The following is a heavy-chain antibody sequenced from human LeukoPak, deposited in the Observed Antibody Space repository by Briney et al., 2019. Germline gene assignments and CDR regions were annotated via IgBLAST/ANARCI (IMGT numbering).Heavy chain of an antibody. CDR3: ARGRGYYDSSGYNDY. D-gene: IGHD3-22*01. Sequence: ASVKVSCKASGYTFTSYYMHWVRQAPGQGLEWMGIINPSGGSTSYAQKFQGRVTMTRDTSTSTVYMELSRLRSDDTAVYYCARGRGYYDSSGYNDYWGQGTLVTVSS. CDR1: GYTFTSYY. CDR2: INPSGGST. V-gene: IGHV1-46*01. J-gene: IGHJ4*02.